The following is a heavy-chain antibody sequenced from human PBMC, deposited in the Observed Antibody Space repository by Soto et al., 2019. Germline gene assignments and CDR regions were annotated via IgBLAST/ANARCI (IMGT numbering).Heavy chain of an antibody. CDR3: ARDDRISAVYGMDV. D-gene: IGHD6-13*01. J-gene: IGHJ6*02. CDR2: IYHSGST. V-gene: IGHV4-30-2*01. CDR1: GGSISSGGYS. Sequence: SETLSLTCAVSGGSISSGGYSWSWIRQPPGKGLEWIGYIYHSGSTYYNPSLKSRVTISVDRSKNQFSLKLSSVTAADTAVYYCARDDRISAVYGMDVWGQGTTVTVSS.